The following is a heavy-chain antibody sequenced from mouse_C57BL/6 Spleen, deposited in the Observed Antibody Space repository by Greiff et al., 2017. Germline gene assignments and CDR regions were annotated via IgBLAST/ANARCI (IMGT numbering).Heavy chain of an antibody. D-gene: IGHD3-2*01. Sequence: QVQLKESGAELARPGASVKLSCKASGYTFTSYGISWVKQRTGQGLEWIGEIYPRSGNTYYNEKFKGKATLTADKSSSTAYMELRSLTSEDSAVDFSARSADRRMDDAMDYWGQGTSVTVSS. CDR3: ARSADRRMDDAMDY. J-gene: IGHJ4*01. CDR2: IYPRSGNT. V-gene: IGHV1-81*01. CDR1: GYTFTSYG.